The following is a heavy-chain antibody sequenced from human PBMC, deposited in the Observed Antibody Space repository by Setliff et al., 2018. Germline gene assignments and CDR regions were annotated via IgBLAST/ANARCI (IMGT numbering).Heavy chain of an antibody. V-gene: IGHV4-59*08. Sequence: PSETLSLTCNVSGGSISTYHWSWIRQPPGKRLEWIGYIYNSGTTNYNPSLKSRVTISVDTSKNQFSLKLSSVTAADTAVYYCARGRYYESNSYYFPFDFWGQGMLVTVSS. D-gene: IGHD3-22*01. CDR3: ARGRYYESNSYYFPFDF. CDR2: IYNSGTT. CDR1: GGSISTYH. J-gene: IGHJ4*02.